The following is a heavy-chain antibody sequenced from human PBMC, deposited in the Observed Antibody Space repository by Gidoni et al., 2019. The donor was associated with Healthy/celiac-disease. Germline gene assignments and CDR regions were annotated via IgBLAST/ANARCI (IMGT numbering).Heavy chain of an antibody. Sequence: QVQLQESGPGLVQPSETLSLTCPVSGGSISSYYWSWTRQPPGKGLEWIGYIYFSGSTNYNPSLKSRVTISVDTSKNQFSLKLSSVTAADTAVYYCARVGAGANDYWGQGTLVTVSS. CDR3: ARVGAGANDY. CDR1: GGSISSYY. V-gene: IGHV4-59*01. CDR2: IYFSGST. D-gene: IGHD3-16*01. J-gene: IGHJ4*02.